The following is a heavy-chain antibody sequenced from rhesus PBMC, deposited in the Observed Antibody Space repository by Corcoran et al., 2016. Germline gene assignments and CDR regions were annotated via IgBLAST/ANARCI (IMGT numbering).Heavy chain of an antibody. J-gene: IGHJ4*01. CDR1: EFTFSFYA. V-gene: IGHV3-54*02. CDR3: AKEGGGGGWSSFDS. Sequence: EGQLVESGGGLAQPGGSLRLSCAASEFTFSFYAMHWVRQAPGKGLEWVAFTPYDGIAKVSADSVKDRFTISRDNSKNILYLQMNNLKLEDTAIYYCAKEGGGGGWSSFDSWGQGVLVTVSS. CDR2: TPYDGIAK. D-gene: IGHD6-37*01.